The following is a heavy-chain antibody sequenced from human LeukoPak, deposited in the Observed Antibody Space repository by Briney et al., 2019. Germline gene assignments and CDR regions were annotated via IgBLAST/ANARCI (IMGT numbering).Heavy chain of an antibody. CDR1: GGSINSGVYY. J-gene: IGHJ4*02. CDR3: AREYSDILSGYYLFDS. V-gene: IGHV4-31*03. CDR2: IFYSGST. D-gene: IGHD3-9*01. Sequence: SETLSLTCTVSGGSINSGVYYWSWIRQYPGKGLEWIGSIFYSGSTYYNPSLKSRFTISVDTSKNQFSLKLSSVTAADTAVYYCAREYSDILSGYYLFDSWGQGTLVTVSS.